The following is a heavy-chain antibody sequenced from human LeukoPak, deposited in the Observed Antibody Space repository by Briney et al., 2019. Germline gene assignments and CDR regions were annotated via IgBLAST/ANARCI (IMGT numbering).Heavy chain of an antibody. D-gene: IGHD5-24*01. V-gene: IGHV3-48*02. CDR2: ISSSSSTI. J-gene: IGHJ4*02. CDR3: ARAAYNAADY. CDR1: GFTFSSYS. Sequence: GGSLRLSCVASGFTFSSYSMSWVRQAPGKGLEWVSYISSSSSTIYYADSVKGRFSVSRDNAKNSLYLQLNSLRDEDTAVYYCARAAYNAADYWGQGTLVTVSS.